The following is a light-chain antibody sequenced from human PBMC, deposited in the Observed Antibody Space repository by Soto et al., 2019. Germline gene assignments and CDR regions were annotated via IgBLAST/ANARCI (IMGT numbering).Light chain of an antibody. CDR3: SSYTSSSTLA. V-gene: IGLV2-14*01. J-gene: IGLJ3*02. CDR2: DVT. Sequence: QSALTQPASASGSPGQSITISCTGTSSDVGGYNYVAWYQQHPGKAPKLMIYDVTYRPPGVSNRFSGSKSGNTASLTIFGLQAEDEADYYCSSYTSSSTLAFGGGTKLTVL. CDR1: SSDVGGYNY.